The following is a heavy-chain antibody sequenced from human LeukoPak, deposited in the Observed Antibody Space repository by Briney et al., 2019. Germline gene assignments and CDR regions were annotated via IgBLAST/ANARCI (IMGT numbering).Heavy chain of an antibody. CDR1: GFTFIIYW. CDR2: IKHDGSEE. D-gene: IGHD3-22*01. Sequence: GSLRLSCAASGFTFIIYWMNCVRQTPGRGLEGVANIKHDGSEEYYVESVQGRFTISRDNVKNSLYLQMNRLRSEDTAAYYCAELGITMMGGVWGEGTTVTISS. V-gene: IGHV3-7*01. J-gene: IGHJ6*01. CDR3: AELGITMMGGV.